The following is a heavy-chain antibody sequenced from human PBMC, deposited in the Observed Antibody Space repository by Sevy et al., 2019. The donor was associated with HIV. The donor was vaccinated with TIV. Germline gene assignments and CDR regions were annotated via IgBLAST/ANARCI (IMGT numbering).Heavy chain of an antibody. CDR2: IRSKGDGGTT. V-gene: IGHV3-15*01. CDR3: TTEGAD. CDR1: GFTFSDAW. J-gene: IGHJ4*02. Sequence: GGSLRLSCAASGFTFSDAWLSWVRQVPGKGLEWVGRIRSKGDGGTTDYAAPVKGRFTIKRDDSKNMMYVQMNSLKTEDTGVYYCTTEGADWGQGTLVTVSS.